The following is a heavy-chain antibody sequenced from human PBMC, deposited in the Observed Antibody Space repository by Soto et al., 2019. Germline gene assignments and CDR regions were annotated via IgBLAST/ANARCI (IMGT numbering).Heavy chain of an antibody. J-gene: IGHJ6*02. CDR3: AREFVGAVAGIPYYGMDV. CDR2: IYHSGST. V-gene: IGHV4-4*02. CDR1: GGSISSSNW. Sequence: SETLSLTCAVSGGSISSSNWWSWVRQPPGKGLEWIGEIYHSGSTNYNPSLKSRVTISVDKSKNQFSLKLSSVTAADTAVYYCAREFVGAVAGIPYYGMDVWGQGTTVTVSS. D-gene: IGHD6-19*01.